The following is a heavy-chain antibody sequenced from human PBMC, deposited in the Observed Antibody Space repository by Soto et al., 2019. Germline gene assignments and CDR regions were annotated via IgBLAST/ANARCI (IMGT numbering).Heavy chain of an antibody. CDR2: ISGSGGNA. CDR1: GLTFSNYA. V-gene: IGHV3-23*01. D-gene: IGHD1-7*01. Sequence: GGSLRLSCAASGLTFSNYAMNWVRQAPGKGLEWVSAISGSGGNAYYADSVRGRFTIYRDNSKNTLYLQMNSLRAEDTALSYCAKDPPGTTRNFDCWGQGTLVTVSS. J-gene: IGHJ4*02. CDR3: AKDPPGTTRNFDC.